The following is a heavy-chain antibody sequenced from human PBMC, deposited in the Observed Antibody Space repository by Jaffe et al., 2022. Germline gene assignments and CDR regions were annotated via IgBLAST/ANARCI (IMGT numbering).Heavy chain of an antibody. CDR1: GGSISIYY. V-gene: IGHV4-59*01. Sequence: HVQLQESGPGLVKPSETLSLTCTVSGGSISIYYWTWIRQPPGKGLEYIGYVYYSGSTDYNPSLKSRVTMAVDPSKNQFSLKLSSVTAADTAVYYCASAYTSDWYYFDYWGQGTLVTVSS. CDR3: ASAYTSDWYYFDY. CDR2: VYYSGST. D-gene: IGHD6-19*01. J-gene: IGHJ4*02.